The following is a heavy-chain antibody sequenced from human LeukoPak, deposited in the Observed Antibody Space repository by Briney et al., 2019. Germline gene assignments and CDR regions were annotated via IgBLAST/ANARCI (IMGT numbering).Heavy chain of an antibody. J-gene: IGHJ4*02. Sequence: GGSLRLSCAASGFTFNTYAMNWVRQAPGKGLEWVSVIIGNGGDIHYAGSVRGRFTISRDNSNNTLYLQMNSLRVEDTAVYYCAKDRIPDGRYSIDFWGPGTLVTVSS. CDR3: AKDRIPDGRYSIDF. D-gene: IGHD5-24*01. CDR1: GFTFNTYA. CDR2: IIGNGGDI. V-gene: IGHV3-23*01.